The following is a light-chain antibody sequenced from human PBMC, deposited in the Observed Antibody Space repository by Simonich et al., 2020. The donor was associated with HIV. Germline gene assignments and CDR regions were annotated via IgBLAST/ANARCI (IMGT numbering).Light chain of an antibody. V-gene: IGLV2-14*03. J-gene: IGLJ2*01. CDR1: SSDVGGYNH. CDR2: DVN. Sequence: QSALTQPASLSGSPGQSITISCTGTSSDVGGYNHVTWYQHHPGKAPKLMIYDVNKRPSGVSNRFSGSKSGNTASLTIAGLQAEDEADYYCCSYTSSSNVIFGGGTKLTVL. CDR3: CSYTSSSNVI.